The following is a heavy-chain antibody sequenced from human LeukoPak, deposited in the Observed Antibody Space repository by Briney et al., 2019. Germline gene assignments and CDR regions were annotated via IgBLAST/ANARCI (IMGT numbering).Heavy chain of an antibody. CDR1: GFTFSDFD. CDR3: AREGNYGARYLDH. CDR2: ISTSGSNT. Sequence: GGALRLSCVAPGFTFSDFDMNWVRQAPGKGLGWGSSISTSGSNTYYADSVRGRFTISRHNAKNSIYLQLSSLRAEDSAVYYCAREGNYGARYLDHWGQGALVLVSS. D-gene: IGHD4/OR15-4a*01. V-gene: IGHV3-21*01. J-gene: IGHJ4*02.